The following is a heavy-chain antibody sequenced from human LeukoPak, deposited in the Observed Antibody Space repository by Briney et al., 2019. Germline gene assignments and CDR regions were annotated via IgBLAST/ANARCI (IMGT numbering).Heavy chain of an antibody. V-gene: IGHV4-31*03. CDR1: GGSISSGGYY. CDR2: IYYSGST. CDR3: ARDYGGNNWFDP. D-gene: IGHD4-23*01. J-gene: IGHJ5*02. Sequence: PSQTLSLTCTVSGGSISSGGYYWSWFRQHPGKGLEWIGYIYYSGSTYYNPSLKSRVTISVDTSKNQFSLKLSSVTAADTAVYYCARDYGGNNWFDPWGQGTLVTVSS.